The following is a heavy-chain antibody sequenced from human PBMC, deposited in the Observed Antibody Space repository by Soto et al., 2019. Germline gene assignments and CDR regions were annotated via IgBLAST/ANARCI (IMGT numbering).Heavy chain of an antibody. CDR1: GYTFTGYY. D-gene: IGHD2-2*02. J-gene: IGHJ5*02. CDR3: ARDPIVVVPAAISGGWFDP. CDR2: INPNSGGT. V-gene: IGHV1-2*02. Sequence: ASVKVCVKSSGYTFTGYYMHWVRQAPGQGLEWMGWINPNSGGTNYAQKFQGRVTMTRDTSISTAYMELSRLRSDDTAVYYCARDPIVVVPAAISGGWFDPWGQGTLVTVSS.